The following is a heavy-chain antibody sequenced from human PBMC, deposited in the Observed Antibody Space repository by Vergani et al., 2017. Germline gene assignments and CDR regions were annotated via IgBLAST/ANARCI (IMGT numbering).Heavy chain of an antibody. CDR1: GFTFRSYY. CDR3: AKDLGTSSGGGWFDP. D-gene: IGHD6-6*01. J-gene: IGHJ5*02. CDR2: IKPDGSEK. Sequence: EVQLVESGGGLVQPGGSLRLSCAASGFTFRSYYMSWVRQAPGKGLECVANIKPDGSEKYYVDSVRGRFTISRDNTKNSLYLQMNSLRAEDTALYYCAKDLGTSSGGGWFDPWGQGTLVTVSS. V-gene: IGHV3-7*03.